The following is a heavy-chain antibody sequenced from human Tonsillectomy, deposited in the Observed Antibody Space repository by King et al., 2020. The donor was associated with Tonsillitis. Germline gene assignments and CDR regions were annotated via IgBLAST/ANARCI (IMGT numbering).Heavy chain of an antibody. CDR2: INSRTTTI. CDR3: ARNPNYSDSSGCVDY. CDR1: GFTFSSYS. Sequence: VQLVESGGGLVQPGGSLRLSCAASGFTFSSYSMNWVRQAPGKGLEWVSYINSRTTTIYYADSVKGRFTISRDNAKKSLYLQMNSLRAEDTAVYYCARNPNYSDSSGCVDYWGQGTLVTVSS. D-gene: IGHD3-22*01. V-gene: IGHV3-48*01. J-gene: IGHJ4*02.